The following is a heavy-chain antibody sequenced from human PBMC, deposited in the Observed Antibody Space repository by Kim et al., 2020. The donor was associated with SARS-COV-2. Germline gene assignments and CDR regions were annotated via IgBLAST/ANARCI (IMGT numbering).Heavy chain of an antibody. J-gene: IGHJ4*02. CDR2: IIPILGIA. D-gene: IGHD4-17*01. Sequence: SVKVSCKASGGTFSSYAISWVRQAPGQGLEWMGRIIPILGIANYAQKFQGRVTITADKSTSTAYMELSSLRSEDTAVYYCARTAAYGDYSGTLDYWGQGTLVTVSS. V-gene: IGHV1-69*04. CDR1: GGTFSSYA. CDR3: ARTAAYGDYSGTLDY.